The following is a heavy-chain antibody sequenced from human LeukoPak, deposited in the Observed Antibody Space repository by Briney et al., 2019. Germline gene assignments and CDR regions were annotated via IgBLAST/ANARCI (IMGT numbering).Heavy chain of an antibody. CDR2: SSDGNSK. CDR1: GFGFSSYS. V-gene: IGHV3-30*09. J-gene: IGHJ4*02. CDR3: VSPTADYPFLYYFDS. D-gene: IGHD5-12*01. Sequence: QSGGSLRLSFAASGFGFSSYSIHWVRQAPGKGLEWVAVSSDGNSKNFALSVKGRFAISRDNSKNTLFLQMNNLRSEDTALYYCVSPTADYPFLYYFDSWGQGTLVTVSS.